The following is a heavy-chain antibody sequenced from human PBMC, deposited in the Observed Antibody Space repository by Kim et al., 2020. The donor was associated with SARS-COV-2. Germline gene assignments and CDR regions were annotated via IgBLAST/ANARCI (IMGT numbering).Heavy chain of an antibody. CDR2: ISPNGGNT. V-gene: IGHV3-23*01. J-gene: IGHJ4*02. Sequence: GGSLRLSCAASGFTFDNYAINWVRQSPGKGLEWVSSISPNGGNTNYADSVKGRFTISRDNSKNTLYLQMNSLRAEDTAVYYCARSRIVPGGTGPFYHWGQETPVTPSP. CDR1: GFTFDNYA. D-gene: IGHD2-2*01. CDR3: ARSRIVPGGTGPFYH.